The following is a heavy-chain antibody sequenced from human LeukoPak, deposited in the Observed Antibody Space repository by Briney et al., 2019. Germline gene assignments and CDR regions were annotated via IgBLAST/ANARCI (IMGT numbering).Heavy chain of an antibody. J-gene: IGHJ4*02. CDR2: ISYDGSNK. CDR1: GFTFSSYG. V-gene: IGHV3-30*18. CDR3: AKERFDY. Sequence: RSLRLSCAASGFTFSSYGMHWVRQAPGKGLEWVAVISYDGSNKYYADSVKGRFTISRDNSKNTLYLQMNSLRAEDTAVYYCAKERFDYWGQGTLVTVSS.